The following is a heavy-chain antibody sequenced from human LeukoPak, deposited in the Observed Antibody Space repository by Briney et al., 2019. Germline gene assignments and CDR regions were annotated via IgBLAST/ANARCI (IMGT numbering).Heavy chain of an antibody. CDR2: ISSSSSYI. D-gene: IGHD2-21*02. Sequence: GGSLRLSCAASEFTFSDFYMSWIRQAPGKGLEWVSSISSSSSYIYYADSVKGRFTLSRDNAKNSLYLQMNSLRAEDTAVYYCARDSYCGGDCYSGNFDYWGQGTLVTVSS. CDR1: EFTFSDFY. V-gene: IGHV3-11*06. J-gene: IGHJ4*02. CDR3: ARDSYCGGDCYSGNFDY.